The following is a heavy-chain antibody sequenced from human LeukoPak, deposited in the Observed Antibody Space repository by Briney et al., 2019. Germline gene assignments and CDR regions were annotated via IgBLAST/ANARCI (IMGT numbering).Heavy chain of an antibody. CDR3: ARDEYQPYYFDY. D-gene: IGHD2-2*01. J-gene: IGHJ4*02. CDR2: IYHSGST. Sequence: SETLSLTCTVSGGSISSGGYYWSWIRQPPGKGLEWIGYIYHSGSTYYNPSLKSRVTISVDRSKNQFSLKLSSVTAADTAVYYCARDEYQPYYFDYWGQGTLVTVSS. CDR1: GGSISSGGYY. V-gene: IGHV4-30-2*01.